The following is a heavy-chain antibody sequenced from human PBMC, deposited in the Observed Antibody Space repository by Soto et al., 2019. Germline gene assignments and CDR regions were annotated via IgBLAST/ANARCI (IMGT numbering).Heavy chain of an antibody. J-gene: IGHJ6*02. CDR2: IIPVFGTT. CDR1: GGLFSSFA. V-gene: IGHV1-69*13. D-gene: IGHD6-19*01. CDR3: ARKALAVGGLSYYGMDV. Sequence: SVNVSCKDSGGLFSSFAISRVRQAPGQGLEWMGGIIPVFGTTNYAQKFQGRVTITADESTTTAYLELRGLRSDDTAVYYCARKALAVGGLSYYGMDVWGPGTTVTVSS.